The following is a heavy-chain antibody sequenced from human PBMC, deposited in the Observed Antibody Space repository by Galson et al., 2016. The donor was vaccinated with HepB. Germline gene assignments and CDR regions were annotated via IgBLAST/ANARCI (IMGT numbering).Heavy chain of an antibody. D-gene: IGHD6-19*01. CDR1: GFSFSRFG. Sequence: SLRLSCAGSGFSFSRFGMHWVRQAPGKGPEWLAVIAHDGSLSYYRDSVKGRFTVSRDNSKNMVFVQMDSLTAEDTAVYYCAKEPVPLAAPWYFDLWGRGTLVTVAS. V-gene: IGHV3-30*18. CDR3: AKEPVPLAAPWYFDL. CDR2: IAHDGSLS. J-gene: IGHJ2*01.